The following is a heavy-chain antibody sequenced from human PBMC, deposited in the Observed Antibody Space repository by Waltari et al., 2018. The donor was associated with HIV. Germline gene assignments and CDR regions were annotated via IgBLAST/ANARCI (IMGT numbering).Heavy chain of an antibody. V-gene: IGHV3-7*01. CDR3: ARPSAAGRFDY. D-gene: IGHD6-13*01. Sequence: EVQLVESGGGLVQPGGSLRLSCAASGFTFRSYWMSWVRQAPGKGLDGVANIKQDGSGKSYGDSVKGRFTISRDNAKNALYLQMNRLRAEDTAVYYCARPSAAGRFDYWGQGTLVTVSS. CDR1: GFTFRSYW. J-gene: IGHJ4*02. CDR2: IKQDGSGK.